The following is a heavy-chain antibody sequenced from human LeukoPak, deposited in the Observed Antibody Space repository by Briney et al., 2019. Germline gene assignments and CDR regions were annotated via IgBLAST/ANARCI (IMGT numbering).Heavy chain of an antibody. CDR1: GGSISRSSYY. Sequence: KTSETLSLTCTVSGGSISRSSYYWGCIRQPPGKGLEWIGSIHYSGIIYYNPSLKSRITISVDTSKNQFSLQLSSATAADTAVYYCARQYPKGSSFEPFDYWGQGTLVTVSS. CDR3: ARQYPKGSSFEPFDY. V-gene: IGHV4-39*01. J-gene: IGHJ4*02. D-gene: IGHD6-6*01. CDR2: IHYSGII.